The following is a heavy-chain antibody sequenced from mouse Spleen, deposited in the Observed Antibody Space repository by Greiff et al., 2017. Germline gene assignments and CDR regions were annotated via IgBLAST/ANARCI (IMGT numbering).Heavy chain of an antibody. CDR1: GFTFSSYA. V-gene: IGHV5-9*04. CDR3: ARQCYDYDEGNYYAMDY. CDR2: ISSGGGNT. D-gene: IGHD2-4*01. Sequence: EVKLMESGGGLVKLGGSLKLSCAASGFTFSSYAMSWVRQTPEKRLEWVATISSGGGNTYYPDSVKGRFTISRDNAKNTLYLQMSSLKSEDTAMYYCARQCYDYDEGNYYAMDYWGQGTSVTVSS. J-gene: IGHJ4*01.